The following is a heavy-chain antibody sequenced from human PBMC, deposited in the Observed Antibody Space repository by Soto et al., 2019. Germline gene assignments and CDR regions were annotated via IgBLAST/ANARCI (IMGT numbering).Heavy chain of an antibody. J-gene: IGHJ4*02. CDR2: IFSRHED. CDR1: GFSLSNHSTG. Sequence: QVTLKESGPVLVKPTETLTLTCTGSGFSLSNHSTGVSWIRQPPGGAREWLAHIFSRHEDSYSTSLKSRLSISKDTSKSQVVLTMTNMGPLDTATYYCERIGTFYDNSGYYSFDYWGPGTLVTVSS. D-gene: IGHD3-22*01. V-gene: IGHV2-26*01. CDR3: ERIGTFYDNSGYYSFDY.